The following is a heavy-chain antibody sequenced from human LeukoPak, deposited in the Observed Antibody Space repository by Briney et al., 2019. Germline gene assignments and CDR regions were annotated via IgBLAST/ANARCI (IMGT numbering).Heavy chain of an antibody. CDR1: GFTFSCYS. J-gene: IGHJ6*03. Sequence: GGSLRLSCAASGFTFSCYSMNWVRRAPGKGLEWVSSISGSSSYIYYADSVKGRFTISRDNAKNSLYLQMNSLRAEDTAIYYCAKNGDRGAYCSGGSCYPYYYYYMDVWGKGTTVTISS. V-gene: IGHV3-21*04. CDR2: ISGSSSYI. D-gene: IGHD2-15*01. CDR3: AKNGDRGAYCSGGSCYPYYYYYMDV.